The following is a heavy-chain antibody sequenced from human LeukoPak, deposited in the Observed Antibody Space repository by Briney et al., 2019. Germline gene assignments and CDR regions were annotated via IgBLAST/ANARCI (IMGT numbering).Heavy chain of an antibody. J-gene: IGHJ4*02. D-gene: IGHD3-10*01. CDR2: IKKNSEGGTT. Sequence: GGSLRLSCAVSGVTFSDIWVSWVREAPGKGLGWGGRIKKNSEGGTTDYAAPVKGRFTISRDDSNDTVYLQMNSLKTEDTAMYYCGTFRYYHSGSAYWGQGTVVTVSS. CDR1: GVTFSDIW. V-gene: IGHV3-15*01. CDR3: GTFRYYHSGSAY.